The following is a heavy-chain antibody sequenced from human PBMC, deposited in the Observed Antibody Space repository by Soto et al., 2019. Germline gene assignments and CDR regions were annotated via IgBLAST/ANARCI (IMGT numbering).Heavy chain of an antibody. CDR1: GFTFTSYG. CDR2: ISYDGGLQ. Sequence: QAHLVESGGGVVQPGRSLRLSCAASGFTFTSYGMHWVRQAPGTRLEWVAVISYDGGLQHYADSVKGRFTISRDNSKNMVLLQMNSLRAEDTAAYDCVSDRGYGHASVPYSWGQGTLVSVSS. D-gene: IGHD5-18*01. J-gene: IGHJ4*02. V-gene: IGHV3-30*03. CDR3: VSDRGYGHASVPYS.